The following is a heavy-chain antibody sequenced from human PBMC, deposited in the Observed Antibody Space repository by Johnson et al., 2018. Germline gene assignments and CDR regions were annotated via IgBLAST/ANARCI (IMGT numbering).Heavy chain of an antibody. CDR1: GFTFSSYA. D-gene: IGHD5-12*01. Sequence: EVQLVESGGGVVHPGRSLRLSCAASGFTFSSYAMSWVRQAPVKGLEWVSAIGGSGGDTYYADSVKGRFTISRANSKNTLYLQMNSRRAEDTAVYYCVNRYDYYYHYMDVWGKGTTVTVSS. CDR2: IGGSGGDT. CDR3: VNRYDYYYHYMDV. J-gene: IGHJ6*03. V-gene: IGHV3-23*04.